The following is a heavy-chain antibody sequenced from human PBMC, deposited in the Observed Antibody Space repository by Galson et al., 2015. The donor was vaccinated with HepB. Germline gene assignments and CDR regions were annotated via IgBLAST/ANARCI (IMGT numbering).Heavy chain of an antibody. D-gene: IGHD1-26*01. CDR1: GFTFSSYA. CDR2: ISSNGGST. J-gene: IGHJ6*02. Sequence: SLRLSCAASGFTFSSYAMHWVRQAPGKGLEYVSAISSNGGSTYYANSVKGRFTISRDNSKNTLYLQMGSLRAEDMAVYYCARELWELLPSGSYYYGMDVWGRGTTVTVSS. V-gene: IGHV3-64*01. CDR3: ARELWELLPSGSYYYGMDV.